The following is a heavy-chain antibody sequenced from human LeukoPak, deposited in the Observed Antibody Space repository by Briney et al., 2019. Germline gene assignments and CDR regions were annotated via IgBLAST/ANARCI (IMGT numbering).Heavy chain of an antibody. V-gene: IGHV3-23*01. J-gene: IGHJ3*02. CDR2: VSGSGGST. CDR3: ARCYDFWSGFTLISPSCSFEI. D-gene: IGHD3-3*01. CDR1: GFTFSSYA. Sequence: GSLRLSCAASGFTFSSYAMSWVRQAPGKGLEWVSAVSGSGGSTYYADSVKGRFTISRDNSKNTLYLQMNSLRAEDTAVYYCARCYDFWSGFTLISPSCSFEIWGQGTMVTVSS.